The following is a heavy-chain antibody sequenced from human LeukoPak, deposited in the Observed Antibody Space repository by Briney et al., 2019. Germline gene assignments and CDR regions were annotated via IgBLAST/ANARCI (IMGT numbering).Heavy chain of an antibody. Sequence: GGSLRLSCAASGFTFSSYEMNWVRQAPGKGLEWVSYISSSGSIIYYADSVKGRFTISRDNAKNSLYLQMNSLRAEDTAVYYCARVASLYYYGMDVWGQGTTVTVSS. CDR2: ISSSGSII. CDR3: ARVASLYYYGMDV. V-gene: IGHV3-48*03. J-gene: IGHJ6*02. CDR1: GFTFSSYE.